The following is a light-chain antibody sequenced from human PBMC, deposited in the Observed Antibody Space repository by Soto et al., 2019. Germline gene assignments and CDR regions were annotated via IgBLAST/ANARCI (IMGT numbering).Light chain of an antibody. CDR2: SND. J-gene: IGLJ2*01. V-gene: IGLV1-44*01. Sequence: QSVLTQPPSASGTPGQRVTISCSGSNSNIGSNVVNWYQQLPGTAPKLLIYSNDQRPSGVPDRFSGSKSGTSASLAISGLQPDDEADYYCAARDDTLNGPVFGGGTKRTVL. CDR3: AARDDTLNGPV. CDR1: NSNIGSNV.